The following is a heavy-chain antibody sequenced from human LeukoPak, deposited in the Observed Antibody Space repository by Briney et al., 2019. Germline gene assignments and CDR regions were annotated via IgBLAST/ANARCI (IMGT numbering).Heavy chain of an antibody. CDR1: GGTFSSYV. D-gene: IGHD6-13*01. CDR2: IIPIFGTA. CDR3: ARSALGSSWYEPHMAEYNWFDP. V-gene: IGHV1-69*05. Sequence: GASVKVSCKASGGTFSSYVISWVRQAPGQGLEWMGGIIPIFGTANYAQKFQGRVTITTDESTSTAYMELSSLRSEDTAVYYCARSALGSSWYEPHMAEYNWFDPWGQGTLVTVSS. J-gene: IGHJ5*02.